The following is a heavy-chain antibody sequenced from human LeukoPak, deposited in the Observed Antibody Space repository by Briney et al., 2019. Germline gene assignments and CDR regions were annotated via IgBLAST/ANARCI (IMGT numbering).Heavy chain of an antibody. CDR2: IYYSGST. CDR3: ARDRPITSYFDY. J-gene: IGHJ4*02. Sequence: TSETLSLTCAVSGYSISSGYYWGWIRQPPGKGLEWIGYIYYSGSTNYNPSLKSRVTISVDTSKNQFSLKLSSVTAADTAVYYCARDRPITSYFDYWGQGTLVTVSS. V-gene: IGHV4-61*01. D-gene: IGHD3-16*01. CDR1: GYSISSGYY.